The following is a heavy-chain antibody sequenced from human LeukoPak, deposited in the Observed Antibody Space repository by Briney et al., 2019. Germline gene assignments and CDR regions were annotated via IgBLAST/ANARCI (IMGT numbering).Heavy chain of an antibody. V-gene: IGHV3-21*01. CDR1: GFTFSSYS. Sequence: PGGSLRLSCAVSGFTFSSYSMNWVRQAPGKGLEWVSSISSSSSYMYYADSVEGRFTISRDNPKNSLYLQMNSLRAEDTAVYYCARERAAAGDFFDYWGQGTLVTVSS. D-gene: IGHD6-13*01. CDR2: ISSSSSYM. J-gene: IGHJ4*02. CDR3: ARERAAAGDFFDY.